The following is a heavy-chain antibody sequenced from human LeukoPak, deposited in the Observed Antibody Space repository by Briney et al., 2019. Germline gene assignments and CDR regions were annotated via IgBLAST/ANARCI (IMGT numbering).Heavy chain of an antibody. D-gene: IGHD6-19*01. CDR1: GFTFSAYS. V-gene: IGHV3-48*02. J-gene: IGHJ4*02. CDR3: RTSGWLS. Sequence: GGSLRLSCAASGFTFSAYSLNWVRQAPGKGLEWISYISGTSSTIYYADPVKGRFTISRDNAKDSLYLQMSSLRDEDTAVYYCRTSGWLSWGQGTLVTVSS. CDR2: ISGTSSTI.